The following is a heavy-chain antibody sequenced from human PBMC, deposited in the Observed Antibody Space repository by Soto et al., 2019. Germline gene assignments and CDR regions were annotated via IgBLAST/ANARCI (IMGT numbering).Heavy chain of an antibody. J-gene: IGHJ4*02. CDR3: AIVRSFRELGSLY. CDR2: IGVSGDTT. Sequence: EVQLLESGGGLVQPGGSLRLSCAASGFTFSSYAMSWVRQAPGKGLEWVSAIGVSGDTTYYADSVKGRFTISRDNSKNKLYQKTCSLRADGTGIYYSAIVRSFRELGSLYWGQGTMVTVSS. D-gene: IGHD3-10*01. CDR1: GFTFSSYA. V-gene: IGHV3-23*01.